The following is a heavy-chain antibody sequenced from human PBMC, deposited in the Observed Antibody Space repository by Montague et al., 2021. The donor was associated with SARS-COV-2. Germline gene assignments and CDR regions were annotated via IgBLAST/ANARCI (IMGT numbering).Heavy chain of an antibody. CDR2: FCLKKKT. V-gene: IGHV4-59*02. CDR1: GVVERRRD. J-gene: IGHJ6*04. CDR3: ARGAGRGSGYGKYYYYYYGMDV. Sequence: SETLSLTCTVSGVVERRRDRKSTRLNSSHRRNSYAVFCLKKKTNYNPSLKSRVTISVDTSKNQLSLKLSSVTAADTAVYYCARGAGRGSGYGKYYYYYYGMDVWGTGNTVNGYS. D-gene: IGHD5-12*01.